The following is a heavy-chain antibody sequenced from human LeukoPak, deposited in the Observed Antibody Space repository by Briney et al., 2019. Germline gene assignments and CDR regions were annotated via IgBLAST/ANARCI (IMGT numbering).Heavy chain of an antibody. V-gene: IGHV3-23*01. CDR1: GFTFSSYA. J-gene: IGHJ4*02. D-gene: IGHD2-2*01. CDR2: ISGSGGST. CDR3: AKDGVFCSSTSCYYDY. Sequence: GGSLRLSCAASGFTFSSYAMSWVRQAPGKGLEWVSAISGSGGSTYYADSVKGRFTISRDNSKNTLYLQMNSLRAEDTAVYYCAKDGVFCSSTSCYYDYWGQGTLVTVSS.